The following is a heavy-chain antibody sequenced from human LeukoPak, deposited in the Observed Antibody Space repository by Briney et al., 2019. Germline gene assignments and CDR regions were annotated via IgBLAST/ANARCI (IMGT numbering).Heavy chain of an antibody. J-gene: IGHJ5*02. CDR1: GYTFTGYY. CDR2: INPNSGGT. D-gene: IGHD2-2*01. CDR3: ARGGDIVVVPAALSWFDP. V-gene: IGHV1-2*02. Sequence: ASVEVSCKASGYTFTGYYMHWVRQAPGQGLEWMGWINPNSGGTNYAQKFQGRATMTRDTSISTAYMELSRLRSDDTAVYYCARGGDIVVVPAALSWFDPWGQGTLVAVSS.